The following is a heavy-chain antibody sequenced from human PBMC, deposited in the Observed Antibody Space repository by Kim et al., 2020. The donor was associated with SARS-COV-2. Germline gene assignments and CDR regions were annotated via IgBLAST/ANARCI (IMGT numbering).Heavy chain of an antibody. CDR3: AKVPYTPGIAVAGPFDY. J-gene: IGHJ4*02. CDR1: GFTFSSYA. D-gene: IGHD6-19*01. CDR2: ISGSGGST. Sequence: GGSLRLSCAASGFTFSSYAMSWVRQAPGKGLEWVSAISGSGGSTYYADSVKGRFTISRDNSKNTLYLQMNSLRAEDTAVYYCAKVPYTPGIAVAGPFDYWGQGTLVTVSS. V-gene: IGHV3-23*01.